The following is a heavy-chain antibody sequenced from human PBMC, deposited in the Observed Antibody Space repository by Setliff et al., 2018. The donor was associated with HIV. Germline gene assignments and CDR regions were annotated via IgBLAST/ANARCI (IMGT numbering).Heavy chain of an antibody. CDR2: IYNSAST. V-gene: IGHV4-4*09. J-gene: IGHJ5*02. D-gene: IGHD3-10*01. Sequence: SETLSLTCTVSGDSISTDYWTWIRQPPGKGLEWIGYIYNSASTSYNPSLKSRVTISVDTSKNQFSLTLASVTATDTAVYFCAKRRGSGTLYDAFDPWGQGILVTVSS. CDR3: AKRRGSGTLYDAFDP. CDR1: GDSISTDY.